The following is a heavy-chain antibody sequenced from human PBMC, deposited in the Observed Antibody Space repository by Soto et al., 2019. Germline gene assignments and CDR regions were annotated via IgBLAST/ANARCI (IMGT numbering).Heavy chain of an antibody. D-gene: IGHD5-12*01. V-gene: IGHV3-30*18. Sequence: WGYLRVACASSVFTFSSYAMPWVRQAPDRGLDRVGAISYDGSNKYYADSVKGRFTISRDNSKNTLYLQMNSLRAEETAVYYCAKEMGKVDLVATSRSYYYYGMDVWGQGTTVTVSS. J-gene: IGHJ6*01. CDR1: VFTFSSYA. CDR2: ISYDGSNK. CDR3: AKEMGKVDLVATSRSYYYYGMDV.